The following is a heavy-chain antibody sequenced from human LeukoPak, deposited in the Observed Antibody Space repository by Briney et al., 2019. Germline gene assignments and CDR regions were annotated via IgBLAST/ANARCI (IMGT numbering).Heavy chain of an antibody. D-gene: IGHD6-19*01. Sequence: ASVKVSCKASGYTFTSYGISWVRQAPGQGLELMGLISAYNGNTNYAQKLQGRVTMTTDTSTSTAYMELRSLRSDDTAVYYCARIAVAGRRKEIFDYWGQGTLVTVSS. CDR3: ARIAVAGRRKEIFDY. CDR1: GYTFTSYG. V-gene: IGHV1-18*01. CDR2: ISAYNGNT. J-gene: IGHJ4*02.